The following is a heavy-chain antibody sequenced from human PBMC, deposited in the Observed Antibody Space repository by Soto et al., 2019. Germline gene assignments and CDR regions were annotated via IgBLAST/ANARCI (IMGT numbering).Heavy chain of an antibody. J-gene: IGHJ4*02. Sequence: SGGSLRLSCAASGFTFTRYSMNWVRQAPGMGLEWVSSISSTTNYIYYGDSMKGRFTISRDNAKNSLYLEMNSLRAEDTAVYYCARESEDLTSNFDYWSQGTLVTVSS. V-gene: IGHV3-21*06. CDR2: ISSTTNYI. CDR1: GFTFTRYS. CDR3: ARESEDLTSNFDY.